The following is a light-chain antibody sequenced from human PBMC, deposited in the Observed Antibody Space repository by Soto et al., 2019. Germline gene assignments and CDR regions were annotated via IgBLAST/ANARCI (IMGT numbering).Light chain of an antibody. V-gene: IGKV3-11*01. CDR1: QSINRH. Sequence: EIVLTQSPATLSLSPGERATLSCRASQSINRHLAWYRQKPGQAPRLLIYDASNRATGIPARFSGSGSGTEFSLTISSLQSEDFAVYSCQQYGDWPGAFGGGTKVDIK. J-gene: IGKJ4*01. CDR3: QQYGDWPGA. CDR2: DAS.